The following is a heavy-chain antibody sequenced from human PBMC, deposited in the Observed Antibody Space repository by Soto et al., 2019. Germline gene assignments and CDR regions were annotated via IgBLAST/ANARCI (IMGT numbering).Heavy chain of an antibody. Sequence: PGGSLGLSCAASGFTFAHYARHWVRQAPGKGLEWVSGISWNSGSIGYADSLKGRFTISRDNAKNSLYLQMNSLRAEDTALYYCAKGARDNWFDPWGQGTLVTVSS. CDR1: GFTFAHYA. CDR3: AKGARDNWFDP. V-gene: IGHV3-9*01. J-gene: IGHJ5*02. CDR2: ISWNSGSI.